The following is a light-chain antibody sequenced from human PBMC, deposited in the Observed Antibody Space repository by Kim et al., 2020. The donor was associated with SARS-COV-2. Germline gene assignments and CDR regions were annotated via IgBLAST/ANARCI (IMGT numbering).Light chain of an antibody. CDR2: GAS. CDR1: QSISSN. Sequence: SGSPGERATLSCRASQSISSNLCWYQQKPGQAPRVLISGASTRAAGIPARFSGSGSGPESTLAISSLQADDVANYCCQQDNYWRAFGQGTRLEIK. CDR3: QQDNYWRA. J-gene: IGKJ5*01. V-gene: IGKV3-15*01.